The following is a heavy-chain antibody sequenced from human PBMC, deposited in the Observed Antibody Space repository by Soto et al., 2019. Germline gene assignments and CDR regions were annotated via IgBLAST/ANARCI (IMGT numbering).Heavy chain of an antibody. J-gene: IGHJ4*02. CDR3: ARVGGSGSYLNLDY. D-gene: IGHD3-10*01. Sequence: GGSLRLSCAASGFTFSNYGMHWVRQAPGKGLEWVAVIWYDGSNKYYADSVKGRFTISRDNSKNTLYLQMNSLRAEDTAVYYCARVGGSGSYLNLDYWGQGTLVTVSS. CDR2: IWYDGSNK. CDR1: GFTFSNYG. V-gene: IGHV3-33*01.